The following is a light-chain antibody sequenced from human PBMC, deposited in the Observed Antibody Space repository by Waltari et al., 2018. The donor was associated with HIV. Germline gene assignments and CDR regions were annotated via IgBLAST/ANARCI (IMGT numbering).Light chain of an antibody. CDR1: STDVVIHDSNY. CDR2: DVM. V-gene: IGLV2-14*03. CDR3: TSYTSTPITTGVV. Sequence: QSALTQPASVTGSPGQSITISCTGISTDVVIHDSNYVSWYQSHPGKVPNPLIYDVMNRPSGVSHRFSGSKSGSTAFLTISGLQPEDEAIYYCTSYTSTPITTGVVFGGGTQLTVL. J-gene: IGLJ2*01.